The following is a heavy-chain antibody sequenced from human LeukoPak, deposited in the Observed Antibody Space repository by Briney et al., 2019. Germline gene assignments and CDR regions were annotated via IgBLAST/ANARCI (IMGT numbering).Heavy chain of an antibody. J-gene: IGHJ4*02. Sequence: PGGSLRLSCAASGFTFSSYEMNWIRQPPGKGLEWIGNIYYSGSTYYNPSLESRVTISVDTSKNQFSLKLSSVTAADTAVYYCATPDSSGYYYLYWGQGTLVTVSS. CDR2: IYYSGST. D-gene: IGHD3-22*01. CDR1: GFTFSSYE. CDR3: ATPDSSGYYYLY. V-gene: IGHV4-59*04.